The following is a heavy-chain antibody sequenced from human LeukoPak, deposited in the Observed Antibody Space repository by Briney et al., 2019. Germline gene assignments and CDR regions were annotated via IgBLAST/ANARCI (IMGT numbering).Heavy chain of an antibody. CDR1: GFTFSSYW. J-gene: IGHJ6*03. CDR2: IKQDGSEK. V-gene: IGHV3-7*01. Sequence: GGSLRLSCAASGFTFSSYWMSWVRQAPGKGLEWVANIKQDGSEKYYVDSVKGRLTISRDNAKNSLNLQMNSLRAEDTAVYYCARVMEGRRWFGELGQDDYYYMDVWGKGTTVTVSS. D-gene: IGHD3-10*01. CDR3: ARVMEGRRWFGELGQDDYYYMDV.